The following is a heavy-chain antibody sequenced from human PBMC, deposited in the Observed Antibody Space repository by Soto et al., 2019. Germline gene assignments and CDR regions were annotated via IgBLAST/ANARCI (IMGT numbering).Heavy chain of an antibody. Sequence: PGGSLRLSCAASGFTFSNAWMNWVRQAPGKGLEWVGRIKSKNDGGTTDYAAPVKDRFTISRDDSEDTLYLQMNSLKTEDTAVYHCTTGVVPSFIRMKIGSYGMDVWGQGTTVTVSS. D-gene: IGHD2-2*01. CDR1: GFTFSNAW. CDR3: TTGVVPSFIRMKIGSYGMDV. CDR2: IKSKNDGGTT. V-gene: IGHV3-15*07. J-gene: IGHJ6*02.